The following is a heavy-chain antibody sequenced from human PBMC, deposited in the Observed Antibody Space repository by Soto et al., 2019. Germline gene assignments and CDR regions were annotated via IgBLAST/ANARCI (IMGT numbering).Heavy chain of an antibody. Sequence: SETLSLTCTVSGGSISGSSYYWGWIRQPPGKGLGWIGSVHYSGSTDYNPSLKSRVTISVDTSKNQFSLKLTSVTAADTAVYFCASFSGATYGDYGGGINYWGQGTLVTVSS. CDR2: VHYSGST. D-gene: IGHD4-17*01. J-gene: IGHJ4*02. V-gene: IGHV4-39*01. CDR1: GGSISGSSYY. CDR3: ASFSGATYGDYGGGINY.